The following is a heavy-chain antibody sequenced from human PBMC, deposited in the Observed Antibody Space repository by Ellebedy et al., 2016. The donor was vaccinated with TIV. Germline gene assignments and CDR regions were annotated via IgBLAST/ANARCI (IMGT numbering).Heavy chain of an antibody. CDR2: ISSSSSYI. V-gene: IGHV3-21*01. D-gene: IGHD2-15*01. Sequence: GESLKISCAASGFTVSSNYMSWVRQAPGKGLEWVSSISSSSSYIYSANSVKGRFTISRDNAKNSLYLKMNSQRAEDTAVYYCARSIVVVVAATPGVDYWGQGTLVTVSS. CDR1: GFTVSSNY. CDR3: ARSIVVVVAATPGVDY. J-gene: IGHJ4*02.